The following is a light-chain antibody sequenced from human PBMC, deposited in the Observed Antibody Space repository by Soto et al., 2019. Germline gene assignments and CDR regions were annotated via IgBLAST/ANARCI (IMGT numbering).Light chain of an antibody. CDR2: DAS. Sequence: DIQMTQSPSTLSASVGDRVTITCRASLSVGDWLAWYQHNPGKAPKLLIYDASILETGVPSRFSGRGSETEFTLSISSLQPDDFATYFCQQYNDYSHTVGQGTKVDIK. CDR3: QQYNDYSHT. J-gene: IGKJ1*01. V-gene: IGKV1-5*01. CDR1: LSVGDW.